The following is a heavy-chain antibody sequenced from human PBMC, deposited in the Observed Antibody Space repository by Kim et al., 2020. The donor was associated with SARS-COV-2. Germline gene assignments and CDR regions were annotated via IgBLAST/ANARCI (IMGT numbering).Heavy chain of an antibody. Sequence: SQTLSLTCAISGDSVSSNSAAWNWIRQSPSRGLEWLGRTYYRSKWYNDYAVSVKSRITINPDTSKNQFSLQLNSVTPEDTAVYYCARDMWRIAAAGRNFDYWGQGTLVTFSS. V-gene: IGHV6-1*01. CDR1: GDSVSSNSAA. D-gene: IGHD6-13*01. J-gene: IGHJ4*02. CDR3: ARDMWRIAAAGRNFDY. CDR2: TYYRSKWYN.